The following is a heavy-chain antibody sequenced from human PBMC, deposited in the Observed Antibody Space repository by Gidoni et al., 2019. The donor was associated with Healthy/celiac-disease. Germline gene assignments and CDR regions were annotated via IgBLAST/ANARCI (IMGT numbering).Heavy chain of an antibody. CDR2: ISSSSSTI. D-gene: IGHD6-13*01. V-gene: IGHV3-48*04. Sequence: EVQLVESGGGLVQPGGSLRLSCAASGFTFSSYSMNWVRQAPGKGLEWVSYISSSSSTIYYADSVKGRFTISRDNAKNSLYLQMNSLRAEDTAVYYCASASGIAAAGASYFDYWGQGTLVTVSS. CDR1: GFTFSSYS. J-gene: IGHJ4*02. CDR3: ASASGIAAAGASYFDY.